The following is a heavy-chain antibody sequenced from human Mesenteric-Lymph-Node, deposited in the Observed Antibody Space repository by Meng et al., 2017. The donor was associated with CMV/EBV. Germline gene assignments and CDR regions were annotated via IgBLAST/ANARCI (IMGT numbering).Heavy chain of an antibody. J-gene: IGHJ4*02. CDR3: ARDLYSSSLDY. D-gene: IGHD6-6*01. CDR2: ISYDGSNK. Sequence: GASLKISCAASGFTFSSYAMHWVRQAPGKGLEWVAVISYDGSNKYYADSVKGRFTISRDNSKNTLYLQMSSLRAEDTAVYYCARDLYSSSLDYWGQGTLVTVSS. V-gene: IGHV3-30*04. CDR1: GFTFSSYA.